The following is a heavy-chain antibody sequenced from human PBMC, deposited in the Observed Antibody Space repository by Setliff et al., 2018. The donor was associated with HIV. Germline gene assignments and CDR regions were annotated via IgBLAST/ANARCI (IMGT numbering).Heavy chain of an antibody. CDR2: IMPVLGIT. CDR1: GGTISNFA. D-gene: IGHD4-17*01. V-gene: IGHV1-69*10. CDR3: GRGDEYGGNPATYYFSYYIAV. J-gene: IGHJ6*03. Sequence: GASVKVSCKTSGGTISNFAVSWVRQAPGQGLEWMGGIMPVLGITERSPKFQHRLTITADESTNTGYMELSSLTSEDTGVYYCGRGDEYGGNPATYYFSYYIAVWGQGTTVTVSS.